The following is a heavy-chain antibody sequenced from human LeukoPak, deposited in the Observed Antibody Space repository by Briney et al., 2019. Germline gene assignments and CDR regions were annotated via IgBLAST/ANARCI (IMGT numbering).Heavy chain of an antibody. CDR2: IDWDDDK. D-gene: IGHD6-13*01. CDR1: GFSLSTSGMC. V-gene: IGHV2-70*11. Sequence: SGPTLVNPTQTLTLTCTFSGFSLSTSGMCVSWIRQPPRKALEWLARIDWDDDKYYSTSLKTRLTISKDTSKNQVVLTMTNMDPVDTATYYCARIKQWGIATAGLDYWGQGTLVTVSS. CDR3: ARIKQWGIATAGLDY. J-gene: IGHJ4*02.